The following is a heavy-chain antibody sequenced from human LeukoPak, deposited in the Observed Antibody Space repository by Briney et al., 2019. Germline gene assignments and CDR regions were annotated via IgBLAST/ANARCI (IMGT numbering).Heavy chain of an antibody. J-gene: IGHJ4*02. D-gene: IGHD3-3*01. CDR1: SYSISRGYY. V-gene: IGHV4-38-2*02. Sequence: SETLSLTCTVSSYSISRGYYWGWIRQSPGKGLEWIGNIYHTGSTSYNPSLESRVPISLDLPKNQFSLRLSSVTAADTALYYCVREGPIRFLEQIDYWGQGTLVTVSS. CDR3: VREGPIRFLEQIDY. CDR2: IYHTGST.